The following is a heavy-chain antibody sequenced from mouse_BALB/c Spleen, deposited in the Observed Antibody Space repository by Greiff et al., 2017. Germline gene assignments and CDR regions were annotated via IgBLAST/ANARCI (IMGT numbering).Heavy chain of an antibody. Sequence: EVKVVESGGGLVKLGGSLKLSCAASGFTFSSYYMYWVRQTPEKRLEWVATISDGGSYTYYPDSVKGRFTISRDNAKNNLYLQMSSLKSEDTAMYYCAREGDYGRAMDYWGQGTSVTVSS. CDR2: ISDGGSYT. J-gene: IGHJ4*01. D-gene: IGHD1-1*01. V-gene: IGHV5-4*02. CDR1: GFTFSSYY. CDR3: AREGDYGRAMDY.